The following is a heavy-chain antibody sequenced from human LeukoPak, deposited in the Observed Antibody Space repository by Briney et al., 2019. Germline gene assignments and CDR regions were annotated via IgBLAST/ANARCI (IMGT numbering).Heavy chain of an antibody. D-gene: IGHD1-26*01. CDR1: GYSFTSYW. Sequence: PGESLRISCKASGYSFTSYWIAWVRQMRGKGLEWMGVIYPDDFDTRYSPSFQGQVTISADKSISTAFLQWSSLKASDTAIYYCARHGKLSASRNWFDPWGQGTLVTVSS. CDR3: ARHGKLSASRNWFDP. V-gene: IGHV5-51*01. J-gene: IGHJ5*02. CDR2: IYPDDFDT.